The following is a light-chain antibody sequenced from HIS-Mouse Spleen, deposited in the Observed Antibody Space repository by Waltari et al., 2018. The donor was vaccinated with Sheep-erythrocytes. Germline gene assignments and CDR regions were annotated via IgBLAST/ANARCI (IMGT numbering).Light chain of an antibody. Sequence: QSALTQPRSVSGSPGQSVTIPCPGTSSDVGCYNYVSWYQQHPGKAPNLMIYDVSKRPSGVPDRFSGSKSGNTASLTISGLQAEDEADYYCCSYAGSYNHVFATGTKVTVL. CDR2: DVS. CDR1: SSDVGCYNY. J-gene: IGLJ1*01. CDR3: CSYAGSYNHV. V-gene: IGLV2-11*01.